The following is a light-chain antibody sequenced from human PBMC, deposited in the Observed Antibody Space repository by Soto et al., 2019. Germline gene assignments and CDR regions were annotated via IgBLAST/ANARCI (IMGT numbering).Light chain of an antibody. CDR3: QQYSNWPPLYT. CDR2: DAS. CDR1: QSVSSY. J-gene: IGKJ2*01. Sequence: EIVMTQSPATLSVSPGERATLSCRASQSVSSYLAWYQQKPGLPPRLLIYDASTRATGIPDRFSGSGSGTDFTLNICSLQSADFAVYYCQQYSNWPPLYTFGRGTKLEIK. V-gene: IGKV3-15*01.